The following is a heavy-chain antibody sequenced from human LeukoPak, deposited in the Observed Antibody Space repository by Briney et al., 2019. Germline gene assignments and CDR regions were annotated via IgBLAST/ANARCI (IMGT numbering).Heavy chain of an antibody. CDR3: ARDMSGSYSSPYYFDY. V-gene: IGHV3-48*03. CDR2: ISSSSTI. D-gene: IGHD1-26*01. Sequence: PGGSLRLSCAASGFTFSSYEMNWVRQAPGKGLEWVSYISSSSTIYYADSVKGRFTISRDNAKNSLYLQMKSLRAEDTAVYYCARDMSGSYSSPYYFDYWGQGTLVTVSS. J-gene: IGHJ4*02. CDR1: GFTFSSYE.